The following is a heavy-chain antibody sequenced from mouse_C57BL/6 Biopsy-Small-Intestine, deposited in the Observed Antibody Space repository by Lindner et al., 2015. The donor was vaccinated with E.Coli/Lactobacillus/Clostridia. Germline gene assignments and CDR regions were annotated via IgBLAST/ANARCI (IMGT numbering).Heavy chain of an antibody. D-gene: IGHD6-2*01. CDR2: INPKSGVT. V-gene: IGHV1S29*02. J-gene: IGHJ1*01. CDR1: GYTFTDYF. Sequence: SVKVSCKAYGYTFTDYFVHWVRQAPGQGLEWVGRINPKSGVTEFAQPFQARVTLTRDTFINTVYMELSSLRSDDTAVYYCARDLVSTPNRELDLWGRGTLITVSS. CDR3: ARDLVSTPNRELDL.